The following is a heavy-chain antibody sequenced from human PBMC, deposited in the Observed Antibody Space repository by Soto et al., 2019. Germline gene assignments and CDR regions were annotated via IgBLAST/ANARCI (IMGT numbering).Heavy chain of an antibody. J-gene: IGHJ3*02. V-gene: IGHV1-69*13. CDR3: ARELGVWQWLGNDAFDI. CDR1: GGTFSSYA. D-gene: IGHD6-19*01. Sequence: ASVKVSCKASGGTFSSYAISWVRQAPGQGLEWMGWIIPIFGTANYAQKFQGRVTITADESTSTAYMELSSLRSEDTAVYYCARELGVWQWLGNDAFDIWGQGTMVTVSS. CDR2: IIPIFGTA.